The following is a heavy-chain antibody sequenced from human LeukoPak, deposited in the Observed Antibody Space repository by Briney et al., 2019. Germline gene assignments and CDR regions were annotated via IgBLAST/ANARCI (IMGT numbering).Heavy chain of an antibody. J-gene: IGHJ4*02. CDR3: ARVATITVDS. CDR1: GFTFNDYY. D-gene: IGHD5-12*01. CDR2: IYYSGST. V-gene: IGHV4-59*05. Sequence: PGGSLRLSCAASGFTFNDYYMSSIRQPPGKGLEWIGSIYYSGSTYYNPSLKSRVTISVDTSKNQCSLKLSSVTAADTAVYYCARVATITVDSWGQGTLVTVSS.